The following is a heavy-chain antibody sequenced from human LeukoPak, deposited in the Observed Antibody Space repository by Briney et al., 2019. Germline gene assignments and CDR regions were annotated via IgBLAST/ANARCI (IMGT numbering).Heavy chain of an antibody. CDR3: ARAGSHWHYVY. Sequence: PGGSLRLSCAASGFTFSGFSMSWVRQSPTKGLEWVANIKQDGSERYYVDSVKGRFTISRDNAKNSLSLQMNNLRVEDTAVYYCARAGSHWHYVYWGQGTLVTVSS. CDR2: IKQDGSER. D-gene: IGHD3-10*01. CDR1: GFTFSGFS. V-gene: IGHV3-7*01. J-gene: IGHJ4*02.